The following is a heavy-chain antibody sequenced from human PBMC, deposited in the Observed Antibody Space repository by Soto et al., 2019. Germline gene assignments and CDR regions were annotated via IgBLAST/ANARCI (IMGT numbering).Heavy chain of an antibody. CDR3: AKDQSSGRGDYYYYYGMDV. CDR2: ISYDGSNK. V-gene: IGHV3-30*18. CDR1: GFTFSSYG. J-gene: IGHJ6*01. Sequence: QVQLVESGGGVVQPGRSLRLSCAASGFTFSSYGMHWVRQAPGKGLEWVAVISYDGSNKYYADSVKGRFTISRDNSKNTLYLQMNSLRAEDTAVYYCAKDQSSGRGDYYYYYGMDVW. D-gene: IGHD3-10*01.